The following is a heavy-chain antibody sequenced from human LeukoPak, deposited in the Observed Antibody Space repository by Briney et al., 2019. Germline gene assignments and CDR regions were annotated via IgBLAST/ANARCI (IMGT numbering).Heavy chain of an antibody. J-gene: IGHJ5*02. V-gene: IGHV4-39*01. D-gene: IGHD3-10*01. CDR3: ARHGVEALGWFDP. Sequence: SETLSLTCTVSGGSISSSSYYWGWIRQPPGKGLEWIGSIYYSGSTYYNPSLKSRVTISVDTSKNQFSLKLSSVTAADTAVYYCARHGVEALGWFDPWGQGTLVTVSS. CDR1: GGSISSSSYY. CDR2: IYYSGST.